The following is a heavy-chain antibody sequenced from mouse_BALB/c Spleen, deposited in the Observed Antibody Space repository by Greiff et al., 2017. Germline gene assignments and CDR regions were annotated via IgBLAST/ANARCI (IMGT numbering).Heavy chain of an antibody. J-gene: IGHJ4*01. CDR1: GYTFTSYV. Sequence: EVKLVESGPELVKPGASVKMSCKASGYTFTSYVMHWVKQKPGQGLEWIGYINPYNDGTKYNEKFKGKATLTSDKSSSTAYMELSSLTSEDSAVYYCARDYGSSYYYAMDYWGQGTSVTVSS. CDR2: INPYNDGT. D-gene: IGHD1-1*01. V-gene: IGHV1-14*01. CDR3: ARDYGSSYYYAMDY.